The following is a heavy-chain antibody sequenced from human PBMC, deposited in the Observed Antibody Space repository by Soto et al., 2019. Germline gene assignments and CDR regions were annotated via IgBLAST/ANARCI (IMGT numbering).Heavy chain of an antibody. D-gene: IGHD1-1*01. CDR2: ISAHNGNT. CDR3: ARGRYGDY. V-gene: IGHV1-18*01. J-gene: IGHJ4*02. CDR1: GYDFTTYG. Sequence: QVHLVQSGAEVKNPGASVKVSCKGSGYDFTTYGITWVRQAPGQGLEWMAWISAHNGNTNYAPNLQGRVTVTRDTSTSTASVELRSLRSDATAVYYCARGRYGDYWGQGALVTVSS.